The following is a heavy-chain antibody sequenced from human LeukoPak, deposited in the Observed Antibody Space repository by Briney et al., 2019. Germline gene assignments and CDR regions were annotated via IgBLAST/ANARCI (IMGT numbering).Heavy chain of an antibody. CDR2: MSAIATTL. CDR1: GFTFSDYY. Sequence: GGSLRLSCAASGFTFSDYYMSWVRQAPGKGLEWVSYMSAIATTLYYADSVEGRSTISRDNAKNSLSLQMDSLRAANAPVYYCARDRARWLQSYPDQWGEATLITVCS. J-gene: IGHJ5*02. CDR3: ARDRARWLQSYPDQ. V-gene: IGHV3-11*04. D-gene: IGHD5-24*01.